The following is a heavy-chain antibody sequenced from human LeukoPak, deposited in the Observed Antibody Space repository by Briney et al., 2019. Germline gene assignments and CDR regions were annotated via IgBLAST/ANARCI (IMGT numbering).Heavy chain of an antibody. V-gene: IGHV4-34*01. Sequence: SETLSLTCGVYGGSFSGYYWSWIRQPPGKGLEWIGEIIHSGSTNYNPSLKSRVTISVDTSKNQFSLKLSSVTAADTAVYYCARGGGYSCGRGLYEFDPWGQGTLVTVSS. CDR1: GGSFSGYY. J-gene: IGHJ5*02. CDR2: IIHSGST. D-gene: IGHD5-18*01. CDR3: ARGGGYSCGRGLYEFDP.